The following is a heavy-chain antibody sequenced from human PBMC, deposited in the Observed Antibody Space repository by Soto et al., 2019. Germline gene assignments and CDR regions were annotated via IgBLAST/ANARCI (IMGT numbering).Heavy chain of an antibody. CDR2: INHSGST. V-gene: IGHV4-34*01. CDR3: ARWGDGSCYQCHTWHNWFDP. D-gene: IGHD2-15*01. Sequence: SETLSLTCAVYGGSFSGYYWSWIRQPPGKGLEWIGEINHSGSTNYNPSLKSRVTISVDTSKNQFSLKLSSVTAADTAVYYCARWGDGSCYQCHTWHNWFDPWGQGTLVTVSS. CDR1: GGSFSGYY. J-gene: IGHJ5*02.